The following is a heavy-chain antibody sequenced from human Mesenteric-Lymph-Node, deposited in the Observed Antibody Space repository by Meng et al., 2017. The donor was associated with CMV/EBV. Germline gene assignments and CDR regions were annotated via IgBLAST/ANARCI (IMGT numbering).Heavy chain of an antibody. Sequence: GGSLRLSCAASGFTFSSYSMNWVRQAPGKGLEWVSYISSSSSTIYYADSVKGRFTISRDNAKNSLYLQMNSLRAEDTAVYYCARGGYSSSSPIDYWGQGTLVTVSS. CDR2: ISSSSSTI. J-gene: IGHJ4*02. V-gene: IGHV3-48*04. CDR3: ARGGYSSSSPIDY. D-gene: IGHD6-6*01. CDR1: GFTFSSYS.